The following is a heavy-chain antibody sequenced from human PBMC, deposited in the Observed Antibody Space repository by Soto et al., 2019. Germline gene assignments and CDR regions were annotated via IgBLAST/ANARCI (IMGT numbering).Heavy chain of an antibody. CDR2: ISAYNGNT. Sequence: ASVKVSCKASGYTFTSYGISWVRQAPGQGLEWMGWISAYNGNTNYAQKLQGRVTMTTDTSTSTAYMELRSLRSDDTAVYYCARVTVPWGSSSWHWGWFDPWGQGTLVTVSS. D-gene: IGHD6-13*01. CDR1: GYTFTSYG. J-gene: IGHJ5*02. CDR3: ARVTVPWGSSSWHWGWFDP. V-gene: IGHV1-18*01.